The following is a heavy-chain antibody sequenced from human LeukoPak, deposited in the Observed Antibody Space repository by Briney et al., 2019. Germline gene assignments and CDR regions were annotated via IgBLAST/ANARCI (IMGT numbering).Heavy chain of an antibody. D-gene: IGHD3-10*01. CDR2: VGGSGETT. V-gene: IGHV3-23*01. Sequence: GGSLRLSCAAFGFKSSISAMSWVRQAPGKGLEWVSVVGGSGETTNYADSVKGRFTISRDRSKTTVFLQMNSLRVEDTGVYYCASKFGESYHYYYGLDVWGQGTTVTVSS. CDR1: GFKSSISA. CDR3: ASKFGESYHYYYGLDV. J-gene: IGHJ6*02.